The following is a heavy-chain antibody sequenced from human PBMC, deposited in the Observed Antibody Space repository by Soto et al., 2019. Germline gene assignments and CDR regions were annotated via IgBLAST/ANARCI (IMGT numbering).Heavy chain of an antibody. Sequence: GGSLRLSCAASGFPFSNYAMTWVRQAPGKGLEWVSALSGSNKYYADSVKGRFTISRDNSKNTLYLQMNSLRAEDTAVYYCAKDDPNYYDSSGYYYGPGVFDIWGQGTMVTVSS. CDR3: AKDDPNYYDSSGYYYGPGVFDI. J-gene: IGHJ3*02. D-gene: IGHD3-22*01. CDR1: GFPFSNYA. V-gene: IGHV3-23*01. CDR2: LSGSNK.